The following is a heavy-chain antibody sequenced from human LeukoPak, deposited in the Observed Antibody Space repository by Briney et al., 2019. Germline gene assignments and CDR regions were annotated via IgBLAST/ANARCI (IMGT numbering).Heavy chain of an antibody. CDR2: IIPVLNIT. V-gene: IGHV1-69*04. CDR3: ARDQGLTAPPPYGLDV. CDR1: GGTFSSSA. D-gene: IGHD4/OR15-4a*01. J-gene: IGHJ6*02. Sequence: GASVKVSCKASGGTFSSSAITWVRQAPGQGLEWMGRIIPVLNITNYAQKFQGRVTITADTSTSTVYMELSSLRSEETAVYYCARDQGLTAPPPYGLDVWGQGTTVIVSS.